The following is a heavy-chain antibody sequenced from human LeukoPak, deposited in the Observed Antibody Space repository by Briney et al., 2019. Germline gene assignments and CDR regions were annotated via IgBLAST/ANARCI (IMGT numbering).Heavy chain of an antibody. CDR3: ARDEVGGAFDI. CDR1: GGSLSGYY. D-gene: IGHD4-23*01. Sequence: PSETLSLTCAVYGGSLSGYYWSWIRQPPGKGLEWIGEINHSGSTNYNPSLKSRVTISVDTSKNQFSLKLSSVTAADTAVYYCARDEVGGAFDIWGQGTMVTVSS. V-gene: IGHV4-34*01. CDR2: INHSGST. J-gene: IGHJ3*02.